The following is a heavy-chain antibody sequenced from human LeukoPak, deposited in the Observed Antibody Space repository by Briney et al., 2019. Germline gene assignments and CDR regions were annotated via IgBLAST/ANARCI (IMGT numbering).Heavy chain of an antibody. CDR3: ARESKWLAPDY. J-gene: IGHJ4*02. CDR2: ISPSGGST. V-gene: IGHV1-46*01. CDR1: GYTFTSNY. D-gene: IGHD6-19*01. Sequence: ASVKVSCKAFGYTFTSNYMHWVRQAPGQGLEWMGVISPSGGSTTYAQKLQGRVTLTRDMSTSTDYLELSSLRSEDTAVYYCARESKWLAPDYWGQGTLVTVSS.